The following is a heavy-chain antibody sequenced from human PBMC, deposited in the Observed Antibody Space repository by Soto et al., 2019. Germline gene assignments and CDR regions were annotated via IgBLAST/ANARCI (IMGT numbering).Heavy chain of an antibody. Sequence: ASVKVSCKASGYTFTSYGISWVRQAPGQGLEWMGWISAYNGNANYAQKLQGRVTMTTDTSTSTAYMELSSLRSEDTAVYYCARGIWFGEFSWFDPWGQGTLVTVSS. CDR2: ISAYNGNA. J-gene: IGHJ5*02. V-gene: IGHV1-18*01. CDR1: GYTFTSYG. CDR3: ARGIWFGEFSWFDP. D-gene: IGHD3-10*01.